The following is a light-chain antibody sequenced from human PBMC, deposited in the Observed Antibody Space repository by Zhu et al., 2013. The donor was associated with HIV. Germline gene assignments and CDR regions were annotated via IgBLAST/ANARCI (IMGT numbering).Light chain of an antibody. CDR3: QNYNGAPRT. V-gene: IGKV1-27*01. CDR2: GAS. J-gene: IGKJ1*01. CDR1: QGISNY. Sequence: DIQMTQSPSSLSASVGDRVTITCRASQGISNYLAWYQQKPGKAPNLLMYGASTLQSGVPSRFSGSGSGTDFTLTITSLQPEDVATYYCQNYNGAPRTFGQGTRVEIK.